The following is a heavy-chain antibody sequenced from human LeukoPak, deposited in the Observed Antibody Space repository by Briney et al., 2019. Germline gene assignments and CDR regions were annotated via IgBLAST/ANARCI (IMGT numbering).Heavy chain of an antibody. CDR1: GYTFTGYY. D-gene: IGHD2-2*01. J-gene: IGHJ6*03. Sequence: GASVKVSCKASGYTFTGYYMHWVRQAPGQGLEWMGWINPNSGGITYAQKFQGRVTMTRDTSISTAYMELSSLRSDDTAVYYCARGCSSTSCTGDYYYMDVWGKGTTVTVSS. CDR3: ARGCSSTSCTGDYYYMDV. V-gene: IGHV1-2*02. CDR2: INPNSGGI.